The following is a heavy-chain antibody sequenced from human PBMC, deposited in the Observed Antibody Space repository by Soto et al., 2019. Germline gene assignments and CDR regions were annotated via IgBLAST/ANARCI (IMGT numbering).Heavy chain of an antibody. CDR2: IDPKSGGT. CDR1: GPTFIAYY. J-gene: IGHJ4*02. Sequence: QLLQSGAEVKKPGASVRVSCKTSGPTFIAYYIHWVRQAPGQGLEWMGWIDPKSGGTTYEQKFLGMVTMTRDTSINTAYMDLNRLTSDDTAVYYCARVSVDVPEWGQGTLITVSS. CDR3: ARVSVDVPE. D-gene: IGHD5-12*01. V-gene: IGHV1-2*02.